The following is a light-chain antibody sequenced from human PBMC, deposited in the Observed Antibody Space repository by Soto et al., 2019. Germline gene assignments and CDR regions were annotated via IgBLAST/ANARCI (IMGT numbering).Light chain of an antibody. J-gene: IGKJ1*01. Sequence: DIVMTQSPLSLPVTPGEPASISCRSSQSLLHSNGYNYLDWYLQKPGQSPQLLIYLGSNRASGVLDRFSGSGSGKDFTLKISRVEPEDVGVYYCMQPLQSWTFGQGTKVEIK. CDR2: LGS. CDR1: QSLLHSNGYNY. CDR3: MQPLQSWT. V-gene: IGKV2-28*01.